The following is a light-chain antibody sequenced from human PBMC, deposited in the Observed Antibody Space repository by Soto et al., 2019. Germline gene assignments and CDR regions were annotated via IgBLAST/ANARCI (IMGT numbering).Light chain of an antibody. Sequence: QMTQSPSSLSASVGDRVTITCQASQDIDNHLNWFQQKPGKAPKLLIYDASNLQTGVSSRFSGSGSGTHFTFTIRSMHPEYIATYYCQHFHTLPYTFGLGNKLEIK. V-gene: IGKV1-33*01. CDR3: QHFHTLPYT. CDR1: QDIDNH. J-gene: IGKJ2*01. CDR2: DAS.